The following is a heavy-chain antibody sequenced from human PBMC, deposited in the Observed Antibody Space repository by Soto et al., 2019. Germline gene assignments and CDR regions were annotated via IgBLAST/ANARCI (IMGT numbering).Heavy chain of an antibody. CDR2: IYYSGST. CDR3: AGAVSYCGGDCYSNWFDP. J-gene: IGHJ5*02. V-gene: IGHV4-31*03. CDR1: GCSISSGGYY. Sequence: QVQLQESGPGLVKPSQTLSLTCTVSGCSISSGGYYWSWIRQHPGKGPEWIGYIYYSGSTYYNPSIKSRVTRSVDTSKNQFSLKLSSVTAADTAVYYCAGAVSYCGGDCYSNWFDPWGQGTLVTVFS. D-gene: IGHD2-21*02.